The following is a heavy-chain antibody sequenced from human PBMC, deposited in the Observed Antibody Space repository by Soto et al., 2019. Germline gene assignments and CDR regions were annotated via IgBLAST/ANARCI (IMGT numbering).Heavy chain of an antibody. J-gene: IGHJ6*02. Sequence: PGRSLRLSCAASGFTFSSYGMHWVRQAPGKGLERVAVISYDGSNKYYADSVKGRFTISRDNSKNTLYLQMNSLRAEDTAVYYCTGSGSYYYYGMDVWGQGTTVAVSS. D-gene: IGHD3-10*01. CDR1: GFTFSSYG. CDR3: TGSGSYYYYGMDV. V-gene: IGHV3-30*03. CDR2: ISYDGSNK.